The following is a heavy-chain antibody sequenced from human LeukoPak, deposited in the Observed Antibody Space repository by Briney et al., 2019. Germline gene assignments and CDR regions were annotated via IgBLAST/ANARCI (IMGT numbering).Heavy chain of an antibody. D-gene: IGHD3-3*01. CDR3: ARCGYYDFWSGYNPATFDY. Sequence: SETLSLTCTVSGGSISSSSYYWGWIRQPPGKGLEWIGSIHYSGSTYYNPSLKSRVTISVDTSSNQFSLKLSSVTAADTAVYYCARCGYYDFWSGYNPATFDYWGQGTLVTVSS. CDR2: IHYSGST. J-gene: IGHJ4*02. CDR1: GGSISSSSYY. V-gene: IGHV4-39*01.